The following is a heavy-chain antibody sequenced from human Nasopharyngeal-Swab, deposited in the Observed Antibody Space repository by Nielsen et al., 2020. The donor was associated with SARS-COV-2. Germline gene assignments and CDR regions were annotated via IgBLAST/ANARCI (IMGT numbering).Heavy chain of an antibody. D-gene: IGHD2-2*01. CDR3: ARERVGYCSSTSCLDYYYYYGMDV. CDR1: GFTFSSYG. Sequence: GGSLRLSCAASGFTFSSYGMHWVRQATGKGLEWVSAIGTAGDTYYPGSVKGRFTISRENAKNSLYLQMNSLRAGDTAVYYCARERVGYCSSTSCLDYYYYYGMDVWGQGTTVTVSS. CDR2: IGTAGDT. V-gene: IGHV3-13*01. J-gene: IGHJ6*02.